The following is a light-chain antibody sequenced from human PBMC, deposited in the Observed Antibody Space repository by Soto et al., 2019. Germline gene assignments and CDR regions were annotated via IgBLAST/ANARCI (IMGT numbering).Light chain of an antibody. CDR3: QQRSH. CDR2: GAS. J-gene: IGKJ5*01. Sequence: EIVMTQSPATLSVSPGERATLSCRASQNVGNNLVWYQQKPGQAPRLLIYGASTRAAGIPDRFSGSGSGTEFTLTISSLEPEDFAVYYCQQRSHFGQVTRLEIK. CDR1: QNVGNN. V-gene: IGKV3-15*01.